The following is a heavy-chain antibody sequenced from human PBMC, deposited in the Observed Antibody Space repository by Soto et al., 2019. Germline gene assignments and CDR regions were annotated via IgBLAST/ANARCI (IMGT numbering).Heavy chain of an antibody. CDR1: GGPFSSYA. Sequence: VKVSCQASGGPFSSYAISWVRQAPGQGLEWMGGIIPIFGTANYAQKFQGRVTITADESTSTAYMELSSLRSEDTAVYYCARADCTNGVCYYGHWFDPWGQGNLVTVSS. J-gene: IGHJ5*02. V-gene: IGHV1-69*13. D-gene: IGHD2-8*01. CDR3: ARADCTNGVCYYGHWFDP. CDR2: IIPIFGTA.